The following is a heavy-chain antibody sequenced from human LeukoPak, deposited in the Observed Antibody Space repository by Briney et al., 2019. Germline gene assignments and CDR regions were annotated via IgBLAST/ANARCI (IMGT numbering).Heavy chain of an antibody. CDR1: GGSLSNDY. J-gene: IGHJ3*01. V-gene: IGHV4-59*08. CDR2: IVYRPHT. D-gene: IGHD3-3*01. Sequence: PSETLSVTWIVSGGSLSNDYWRWVRQPPGKGVEWVGNIVYRPHTPYTPSLKPRATLSVDTSKNQISLNLKSRPAADTATYYCARHSSYDRSGYSRHTFDVWGQGTTVTVSS. CDR3: ARHSSYDRSGYSRHTFDV.